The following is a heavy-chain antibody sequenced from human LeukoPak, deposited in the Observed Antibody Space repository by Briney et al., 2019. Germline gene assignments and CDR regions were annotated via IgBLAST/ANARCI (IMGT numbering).Heavy chain of an antibody. D-gene: IGHD3-3*01. CDR2: IYYSGST. CDR1: GGSISRYS. CDR3: ARGKRESYDFWSGYRFDP. Sequence: SETLSLTCTVSGGSISRYSWSWIRQPPGKGLEWIGYIYYSGSTNYNPSLKSRVTISVDTSKNQFSLKLSSVTAADTAVYYCARGKRESYDFWSGYRFDPWGQGTLVTVSS. V-gene: IGHV4-59*01. J-gene: IGHJ5*02.